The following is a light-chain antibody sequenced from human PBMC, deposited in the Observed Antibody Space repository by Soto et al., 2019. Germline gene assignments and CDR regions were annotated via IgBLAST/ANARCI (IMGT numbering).Light chain of an antibody. CDR2: GAS. V-gene: IGKV3-15*01. Sequence: EIILTQSPDTLSLSPGERATRSCRASQSVSSYLAWYQQKPGQAPRLLIYGASTRATGIPARFSGSGSGTEFTLTISSLQSEDFAVYYCQQYNNWPPITFGQGTRLEIK. J-gene: IGKJ5*01. CDR3: QQYNNWPPIT. CDR1: QSVSSY.